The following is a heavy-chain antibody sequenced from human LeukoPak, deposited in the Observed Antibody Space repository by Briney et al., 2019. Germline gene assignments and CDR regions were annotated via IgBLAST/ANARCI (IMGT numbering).Heavy chain of an antibody. CDR2: ISVYNGNA. V-gene: IGHV1-18*04. D-gene: IGHD6-19*01. CDR1: GYTFTGYY. J-gene: IGHJ4*02. CDR3: ARASPVAGTVAY. Sequence: ASGKVSCKASGYTFTGYYMHWVRQAPGQGREWRGWISVYNGNAHYAQRLQGRVTMTTDTSTRTAYMELRSLRSDDPAVYYCARASPVAGTVAYWGQGTLVIVSS.